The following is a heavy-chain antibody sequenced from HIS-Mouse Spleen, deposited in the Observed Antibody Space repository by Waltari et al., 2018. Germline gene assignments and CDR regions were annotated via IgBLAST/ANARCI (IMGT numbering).Heavy chain of an antibody. D-gene: IGHD6-13*01. CDR2: IYYSGST. J-gene: IGHJ2*01. CDR1: GGSISSSSYH. CDR3: AREIPYSSSWYDWYFDL. Sequence: QLQLQESGPGLGKPSETLSLTCTVSGGSISSSSYHWGWIRQPQGKGLAWIGSIYYSGSTYYNPSLKSRVTISVDTSKNQFSLKLSSVTAADTAVYYCAREIPYSSSWYDWYFDLWGRGTLVTVSS. V-gene: IGHV4-39*07.